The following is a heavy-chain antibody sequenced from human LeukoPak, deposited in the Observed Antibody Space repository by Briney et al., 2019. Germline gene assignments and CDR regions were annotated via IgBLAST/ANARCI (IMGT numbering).Heavy chain of an antibody. CDR3: AKDRVGAVAGYLDY. J-gene: IGHJ4*02. Sequence: GGSLRLSCAVSGFTFSSYAMSWVRQAPGKGLEWVSAISGSGGSTYYADSVKGRFTISRDNSKNTLYLQMNSLRAEDTAVYYCAKDRVGAVAGYLDYWGQGTLVTVSS. D-gene: IGHD6-19*01. CDR1: GFTFSSYA. V-gene: IGHV3-23*01. CDR2: ISGSGGST.